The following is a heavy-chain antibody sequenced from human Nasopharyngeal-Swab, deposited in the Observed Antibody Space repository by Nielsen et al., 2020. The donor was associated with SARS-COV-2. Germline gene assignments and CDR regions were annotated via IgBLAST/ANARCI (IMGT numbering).Heavy chain of an antibody. CDR3: ARDLATVTTTPGMDV. CDR2: IWYDGSNK. D-gene: IGHD4-17*01. Sequence: VRQAPGKGLEWVAVIWYDGSNKYYADSVKGRFTISRDNSKNTLYLQMNSLRAEDTAVYYSARDLATVTTTPGMDVWGQGTTVTVSS. V-gene: IGHV3-33*01. J-gene: IGHJ6*02.